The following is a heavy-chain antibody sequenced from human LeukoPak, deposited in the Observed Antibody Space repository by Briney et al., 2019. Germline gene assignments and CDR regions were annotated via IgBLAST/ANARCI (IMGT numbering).Heavy chain of an antibody. Sequence: ASVKVSCKASGYTFTSYDINWVRQATGQGLEWMGWMNPNSGNTGYAQKFQGRVTITRNTSISTAYMELSSLRSEDTAVYYCARGVSSSWSHYYYYVDVWGKGTTVTVSS. J-gene: IGHJ6*03. CDR2: MNPNSGNT. D-gene: IGHD6-13*01. CDR3: ARGVSSSWSHYYYYVDV. V-gene: IGHV1-8*03. CDR1: GYTFTSYD.